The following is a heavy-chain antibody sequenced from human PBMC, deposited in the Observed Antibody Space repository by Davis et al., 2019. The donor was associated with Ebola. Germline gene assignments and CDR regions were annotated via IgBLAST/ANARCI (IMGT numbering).Heavy chain of an antibody. V-gene: IGHV4-4*02. Sequence: SETLSLTCAVSGGSISSSNWWRWVRQPQGKGLEWIGEIYHSGSTNYNPSIKSRVTISVDKSKNQFSLKLSSVTAADTAVYYCARRKITGTTYLDYWGQGTLVTVSS. J-gene: IGHJ4*02. CDR1: GGSISSSNW. CDR3: ARRKITGTTYLDY. D-gene: IGHD1-20*01. CDR2: IYHSGST.